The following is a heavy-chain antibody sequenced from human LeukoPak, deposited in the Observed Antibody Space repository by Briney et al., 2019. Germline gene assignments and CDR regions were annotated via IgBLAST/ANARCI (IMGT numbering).Heavy chain of an antibody. CDR1: GDSISSGDYY. J-gene: IGHJ4*02. Sequence: SETLSLTCTVSGDSISSGDYYWSWIRQPAGKGVEWIGRISSSGSTNYNPSLKSRVTISVDTSKNQFSLKLSSVTAADTAVYFCARGLGYSYGFWGQGTLVTVSS. D-gene: IGHD5-18*01. CDR2: ISSSGST. CDR3: ARGLGYSYGF. V-gene: IGHV4-61*02.